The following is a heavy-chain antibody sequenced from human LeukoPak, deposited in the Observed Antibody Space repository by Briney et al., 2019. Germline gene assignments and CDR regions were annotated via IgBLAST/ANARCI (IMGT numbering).Heavy chain of an antibody. D-gene: IGHD5-12*01. Sequence: GGSLRLSCAASGFTFSSYSMNWVHQAPGKGLEWVSSISSSSSYTYYADSVKGRFTISRDNAKNSLYLQMNSLRAEDTAVYYCARDVDIVATIVADYWGQGTLVTVSS. CDR3: ARDVDIVATIVADY. CDR2: ISSSSSYT. J-gene: IGHJ4*02. CDR1: GFTFSSYS. V-gene: IGHV3-21*01.